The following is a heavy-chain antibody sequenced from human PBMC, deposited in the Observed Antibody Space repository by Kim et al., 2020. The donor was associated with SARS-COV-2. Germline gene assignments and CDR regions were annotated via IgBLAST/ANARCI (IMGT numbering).Heavy chain of an antibody. Sequence: TNYNPSLKSRVTISVDTSKNQFSLKLGSVTAADTAVYYCARGEGSSWLYYWGQGTLVTVSS. CDR2: T. V-gene: IGHV4-34*01. D-gene: IGHD6-13*01. J-gene: IGHJ4*02. CDR3: ARGEGSSWLYY.